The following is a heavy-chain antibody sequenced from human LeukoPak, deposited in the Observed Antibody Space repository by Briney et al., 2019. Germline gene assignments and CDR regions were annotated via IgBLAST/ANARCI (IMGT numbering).Heavy chain of an antibody. CDR3: ARPGSDYGDYDDFDY. V-gene: IGHV1-2*02. Sequence: ASVKVSCKASGYTFTGYYMHWVRQAPGQGLEWMGWINPNSGGINYAQKFQGRVTMTRDTSISTAYMGLSRLRSDDTAVYYCARPGSDYGDYDDFDYWGQGTLVTVSS. CDR1: GYTFTGYY. D-gene: IGHD4-17*01. CDR2: INPNSGGI. J-gene: IGHJ4*02.